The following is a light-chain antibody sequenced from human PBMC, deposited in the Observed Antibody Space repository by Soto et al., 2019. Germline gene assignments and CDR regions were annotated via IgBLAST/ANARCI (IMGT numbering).Light chain of an antibody. CDR1: ISDVGGYDY. J-gene: IGLJ1*01. Sequence: QCSLTQPACVSGSPGQSITISCTGTISDVGGYDYVSWYQQHPGKAPKLIIYEVSNRPSGISNRFSGSKSGNTASLTISGLQAEDEADYYRTSYTSSSARVFGTGTKVTVL. CDR2: EVS. CDR3: TSYTSSSARV. V-gene: IGLV2-14*01.